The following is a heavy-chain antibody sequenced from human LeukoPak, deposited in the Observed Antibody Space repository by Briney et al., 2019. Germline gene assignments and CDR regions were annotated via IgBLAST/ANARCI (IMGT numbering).Heavy chain of an antibody. Sequence: KPPETLSLTCAVYGGSFSGYYWSWIRQPPGKGLEWIGEINHSGSTNYNPSLKSRVTISVDTSKNQFSLKLSSVTAADTAVYYCATPSGYSYGYSFDYWGQGTLVTVSS. CDR3: ATPSGYSYGYSFDY. CDR1: GGSFSGYY. V-gene: IGHV4-34*01. CDR2: INHSGST. J-gene: IGHJ4*02. D-gene: IGHD5-18*01.